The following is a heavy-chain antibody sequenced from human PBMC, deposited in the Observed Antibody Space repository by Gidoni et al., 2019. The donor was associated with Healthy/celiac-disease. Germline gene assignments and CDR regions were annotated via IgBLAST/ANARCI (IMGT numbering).Heavy chain of an antibody. CDR1: GFTFSSYE. CDR3: ASGSYCGGDCYATFDY. CDR2: ISSSGSTI. V-gene: IGHV3-48*03. Sequence: EVQLVESGGGLVQPGGSMRLSGAASGFTFSSYEMNWVRQAPGKGLEWVSYISSSGSTIYYASSVKGRFTISRDNAKNSLYLQMNSLRAEYTAVYYCASGSYCGGDCYATFDYWGQGTLVTVSS. D-gene: IGHD2-21*02. J-gene: IGHJ4*02.